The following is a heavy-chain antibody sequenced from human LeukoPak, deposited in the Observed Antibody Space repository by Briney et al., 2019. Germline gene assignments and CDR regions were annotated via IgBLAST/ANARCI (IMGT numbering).Heavy chain of an antibody. CDR1: GGSFSGYY. Sequence: SETLSLTCSVYGGSFSGYYWSWIRQPPGKGLEWSGEIYHSGSTNYNPSLKSRVTISVDTSKNQFSLKLSSATGADTAVYYCARGHSSVVTAIPYYFDYSGEGTLVTVYS. CDR3: ARGHSSVVTAIPYYFDY. CDR2: IYHSGST. J-gene: IGHJ4*02. V-gene: IGHV4-34*01. D-gene: IGHD2-21*02.